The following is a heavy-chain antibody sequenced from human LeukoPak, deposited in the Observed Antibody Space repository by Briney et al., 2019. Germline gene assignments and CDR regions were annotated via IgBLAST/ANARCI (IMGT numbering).Heavy chain of an antibody. J-gene: IGHJ3*02. V-gene: IGHV2-5*02. Sequence: SGPTLVKPTQTLTLTCTFSGFSLRTSGVGVGWIRQAPGEAPQWLAMIYWDDDKVYRPSLMGRLTITKDTSKNQVVLSLTNVFPVDSGTYYCALNSPTGGDIWGQGTLVTVSS. CDR2: IYWDDDK. CDR3: ALNSPTGGDI. D-gene: IGHD3-10*01. CDR1: GFSLRTSGVG.